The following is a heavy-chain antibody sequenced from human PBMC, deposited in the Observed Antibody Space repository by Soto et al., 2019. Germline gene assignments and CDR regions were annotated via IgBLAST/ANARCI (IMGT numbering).Heavy chain of an antibody. CDR1: GGSISSYY. D-gene: IGHD5-18*01. Sequence: SETLSLTCTVSGGSISSYYWSWIRQPPGKGLEWIGYIYYSGSTNYNPSLKSRVTISVDTSKNQFSLKLSSVTAADTAVYYCARGAHTSLRGYSYGRLTDFDYWGQGTLVTVSS. CDR2: IYYSGST. CDR3: ARGAHTSLRGYSYGRLTDFDY. J-gene: IGHJ4*02. V-gene: IGHV4-59*01.